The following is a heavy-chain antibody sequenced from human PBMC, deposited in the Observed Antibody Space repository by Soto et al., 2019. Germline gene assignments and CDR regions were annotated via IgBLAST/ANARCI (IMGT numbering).Heavy chain of an antibody. V-gene: IGHV3-33*01. CDR3: ARVRAKMEWLLWDYYYYYGMDV. CDR2: IWYDGSNK. Sequence: GGSLRLSCAASGFTFSSYGMHWVRQAPGKGLEWVAVIWYDGSNKYYADSVKGRFTISRDNSKNTLYLQMNSLRAEDTAVYYCARVRAKMEWLLWDYYYYYGMDVWGQGTTVTVSS. D-gene: IGHD3-3*01. CDR1: GFTFSSYG. J-gene: IGHJ6*02.